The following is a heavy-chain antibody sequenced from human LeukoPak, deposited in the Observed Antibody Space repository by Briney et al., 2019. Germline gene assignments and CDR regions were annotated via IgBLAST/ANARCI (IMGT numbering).Heavy chain of an antibody. CDR3: ARVFEGIAGQFDY. CDR2: IHSSGGS. J-gene: IGHJ4*02. D-gene: IGHD6-13*01. Sequence: KPSETLSLTCTVSGASISNYYWSWIRQTPEKGLEWMGHIHSSGGSSYYPSLKSRLTLSIDTSKNQFSLKLSSVTAADTAVYYCARVFEGIAGQFDYWGQGTLVTVSS. V-gene: IGHV4-59*01. CDR1: GASISNYY.